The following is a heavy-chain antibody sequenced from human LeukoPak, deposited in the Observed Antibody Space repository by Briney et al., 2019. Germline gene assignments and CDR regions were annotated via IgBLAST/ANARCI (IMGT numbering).Heavy chain of an antibody. Sequence: PGGSLRLSCAASGVTFSTYGMHWVRQAPGKGLEWVAVISYDGGHQHYADSVKGRFTISRDNAKNSLYLQMNSLRAEDTAVYYCARGSPSPVWGQGTMVTVSS. V-gene: IGHV3-30*03. D-gene: IGHD1-26*01. J-gene: IGHJ3*01. CDR3: ARGSPSPV. CDR2: ISYDGGHQ. CDR1: GVTFSTYG.